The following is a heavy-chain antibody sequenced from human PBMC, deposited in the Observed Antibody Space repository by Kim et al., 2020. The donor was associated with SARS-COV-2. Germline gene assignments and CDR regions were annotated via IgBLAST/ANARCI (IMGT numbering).Heavy chain of an antibody. CDR1: GGSISSSSYY. D-gene: IGHD2-8*01. Sequence: SETLSLTCTVSGGSISSSSYYWGWIRQPPGKGLEWIGSIYYSGSTYYNPSLKSRVTISVDTSKNQFSLKLSSVTAADTAVYYYARTPNGLGVDYWGQGTLVTVSS. V-gene: IGHV4-39*01. J-gene: IGHJ4*02. CDR2: IYYSGST. CDR3: ARTPNGLGVDY.